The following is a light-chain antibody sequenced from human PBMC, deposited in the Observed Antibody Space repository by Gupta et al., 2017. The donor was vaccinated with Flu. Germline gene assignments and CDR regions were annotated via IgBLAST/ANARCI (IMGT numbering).Light chain of an antibody. V-gene: IGLV3-25*03. CDR3: QSADSRSAYYV. Sequence: GQTARITCSGDALPNQYAYWYQQKPGQAPVLLIYKDTERPSGVPERFSASHSGTTVTLTISGVQAEDEAEYYCQSADSRSAYYVFGTGTTVTVL. J-gene: IGLJ1*01. CDR1: ALPNQY. CDR2: KDT.